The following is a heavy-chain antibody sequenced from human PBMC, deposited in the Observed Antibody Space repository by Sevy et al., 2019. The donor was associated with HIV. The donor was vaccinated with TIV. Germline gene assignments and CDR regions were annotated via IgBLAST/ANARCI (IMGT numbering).Heavy chain of an antibody. CDR1: GFTFTNYV. CDR3: GKENHYDSRGFITVDY. V-gene: IGHV3-23*01. D-gene: IGHD3-22*01. CDR2: ISVNGGDS. Sequence: GGSLRLSCAASGFTFTNYVMSWVRQAPGKGLEWVSGISVNGGDSYYADSVKGRFTISRDNSKNTLYLQMNSLRAEDTAVYYCGKENHYDSRGFITVDYWGQGALVTVSS. J-gene: IGHJ4*02.